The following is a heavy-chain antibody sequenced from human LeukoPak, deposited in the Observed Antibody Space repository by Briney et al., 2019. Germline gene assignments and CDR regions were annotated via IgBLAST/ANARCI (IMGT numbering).Heavy chain of an antibody. V-gene: IGHV1-69*05. CDR2: IIPLFGTA. CDR3: AREGEDDYNRGRGAFNI. D-gene: IGHD5-24*01. J-gene: IGHJ3*02. Sequence: SVKVSCKASGGTFSSYSISWVRQAPGQGLEWMGGIIPLFGTANYAQKFQGRVTITTDESTSTAYMELSSLRSEDTAVYYCAREGEDDYNRGRGAFNIWGQGTMVTVSS. CDR1: GGTFSSYS.